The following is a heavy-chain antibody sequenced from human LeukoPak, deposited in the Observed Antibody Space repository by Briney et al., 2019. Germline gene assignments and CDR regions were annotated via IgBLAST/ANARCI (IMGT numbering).Heavy chain of an antibody. CDR2: IYTSGST. J-gene: IGHJ4*02. CDR1: GGPISSYY. Sequence: SETLSLTCTVSGGPISSYYWSWIRQPAGKGLEWIGRIYTSGSTNYNPSLKSRVTMSVDTSKNQFSLKLSSVTAADTAVYYCAREGQLVNYFDYWGQGTLVTVSS. V-gene: IGHV4-4*07. D-gene: IGHD6-6*01. CDR3: AREGQLVNYFDY.